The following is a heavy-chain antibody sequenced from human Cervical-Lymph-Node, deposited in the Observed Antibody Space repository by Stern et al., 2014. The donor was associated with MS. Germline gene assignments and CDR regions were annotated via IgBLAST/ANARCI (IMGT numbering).Heavy chain of an antibody. CDR2: INGDGSYT. CDR3: AVIAVAGNFDY. Sequence: EVQLVESGGGLVQPGESLRLSCAASGFTFSSYWMHWVRQAPEKGLVWVSRINGDGSYTDYADSVKGRFTISRDNAKNTLYLQMNSLRAEDTAVYYCAVIAVAGNFDYWGQGTLVTVSS. V-gene: IGHV3-74*02. CDR1: GFTFSSYW. D-gene: IGHD6-19*01. J-gene: IGHJ4*02.